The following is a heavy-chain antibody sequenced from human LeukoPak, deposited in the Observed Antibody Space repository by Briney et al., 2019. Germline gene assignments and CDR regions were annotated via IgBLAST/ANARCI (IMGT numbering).Heavy chain of an antibody. J-gene: IGHJ4*02. V-gene: IGHV4-4*02. CDR3: ARTSYYYDSSGYYYPYYFDY. D-gene: IGHD3-22*01. CDR1: GGSISSSNW. Sequence: SETLSLTCAVSGGSISSSNWWSWVRQPPGKGLEWIGEIYHSGSTNYNPSLKSRVTISVDTSKNQFSLKLSSVTAADTAVYYCARTSYYYDSSGYYYPYYFDYWGRGTLVTVSS. CDR2: IYHSGST.